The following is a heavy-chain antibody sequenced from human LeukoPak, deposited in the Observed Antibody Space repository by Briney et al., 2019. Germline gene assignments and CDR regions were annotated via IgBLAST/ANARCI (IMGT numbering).Heavy chain of an antibody. D-gene: IGHD3-22*01. CDR2: IIPILGIA. V-gene: IGHV1-69*02. Sequence: ASVKVSCKASGGTFSSYTISWVRQAPGQGLEWMGRIIPILGIANYAQKFQGRVPITADKSTSTAYMELSSLRSEDTAVYYCARGGRYYYDSSGYFRYFDHWGQGTLVTVSS. CDR3: ARGGRYYYDSSGYFRYFDH. J-gene: IGHJ4*02. CDR1: GGTFSSYT.